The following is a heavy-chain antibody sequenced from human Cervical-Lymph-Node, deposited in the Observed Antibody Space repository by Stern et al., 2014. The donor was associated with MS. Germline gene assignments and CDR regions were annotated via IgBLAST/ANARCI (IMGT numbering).Heavy chain of an antibody. CDR2: ISSSSGRTK. Sequence: QVQLVESGGNLVKPGGSLRLSCAASGFTFSDYYMSWIRQAPGKGLEWVSYISSSSGRTKYYADSVKGRFTISRDNAKNSLYLQMNSLRAEDTAVYYCARDAGGSYTYDYWGQGTLVTVSS. CDR1: GFTFSDYY. D-gene: IGHD1-26*01. J-gene: IGHJ4*02. CDR3: ARDAGGSYTYDY. V-gene: IGHV3-11*01.